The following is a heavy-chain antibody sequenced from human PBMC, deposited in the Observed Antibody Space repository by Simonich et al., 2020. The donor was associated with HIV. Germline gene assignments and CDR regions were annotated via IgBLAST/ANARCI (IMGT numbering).Heavy chain of an antibody. D-gene: IGHD4-17*01. CDR2: INHSERT. CDR3: ARRHPTTVTTPYFDY. V-gene: IGHV4-34*01. J-gene: IGHJ4*02. CDR1: GGSSSGYY. Sequence: QVQLQQWGAGLLKPSETLSLTCAVYGGSSSGYYWSWIRQPPGKGLEWIGEINHSERTNYNPSLKSRVTISVETSKNQFSLKLSSVTAADTAVYYCARRHPTTVTTPYFDYWGQGTLVTVSS.